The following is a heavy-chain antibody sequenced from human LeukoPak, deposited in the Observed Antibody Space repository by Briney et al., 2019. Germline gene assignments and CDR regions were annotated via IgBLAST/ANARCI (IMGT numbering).Heavy chain of an antibody. D-gene: IGHD1/OR15-1a*01. CDR2: IIPIFGTA. CDR3: ARETGTAHARHHYYYCMDV. V-gene: IGHV1-69*06. J-gene: IGHJ6*03. Sequence: SVKVSCKASGGTFSSYAISWVRQAPGQGLEWMGGIIPIFGTANYAQKFQGRVTITADKSTSTAYMELSSLRSEDTAVYYCARETGTAHARHHYYYCMDVWGKGTTVTVSS. CDR1: GGTFSSYA.